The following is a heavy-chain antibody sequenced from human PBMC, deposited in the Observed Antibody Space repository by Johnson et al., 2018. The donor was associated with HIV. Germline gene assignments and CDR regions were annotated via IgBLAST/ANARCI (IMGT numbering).Heavy chain of an antibody. CDR1: GFTFDDYA. CDR3: ARPRTTVTQVDAFDI. Sequence: VQLVESGGGLVQPGRSLRLSCAASGFTFDDYAMHWVRQAPGKGLEWVSGISWNSGSIGYADSVKGRFTISRENAKNSLYLQMNSLRAGDTAVYYCARPRTTVTQVDAFDIWGQGTMVTVSS. J-gene: IGHJ3*02. D-gene: IGHD4-17*01. V-gene: IGHV3-9*01. CDR2: ISWNSGSI.